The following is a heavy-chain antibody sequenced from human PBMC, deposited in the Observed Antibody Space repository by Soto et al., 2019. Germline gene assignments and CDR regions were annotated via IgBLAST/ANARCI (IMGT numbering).Heavy chain of an antibody. CDR1: GFTFSRYW. Sequence: EVQLVESGGDLVQPGGFLRLSCATSGFTFSRYWMHWVRQVPGKGLVWVSRTNSDGSSISYSDSVKGRFTISRDNAKNTLYLQMNSLRVEDTAVYYCARLPVDTITSLDYWGQGTLVTVSS. CDR3: ARLPVDTITSLDY. D-gene: IGHD3-3*01. J-gene: IGHJ4*02. CDR2: TNSDGSSI. V-gene: IGHV3-74*01.